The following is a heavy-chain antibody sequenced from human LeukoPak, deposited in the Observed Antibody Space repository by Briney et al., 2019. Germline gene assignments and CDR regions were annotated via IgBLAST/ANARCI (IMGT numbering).Heavy chain of an antibody. CDR2: IYYNGNT. Sequence: SETLSLTCTVSGGSISSYYWSWIRQPPGKGLEWIGSIYYNGNTCYNPSIKSRVTISVDTSKNQFSLKLSSVTAADTAVYYCARGRRWLQLSPFDYWGQGTLVTVSS. D-gene: IGHD5-24*01. CDR3: ARGRRWLQLSPFDY. J-gene: IGHJ4*02. CDR1: GGSISSYY. V-gene: IGHV4-39*01.